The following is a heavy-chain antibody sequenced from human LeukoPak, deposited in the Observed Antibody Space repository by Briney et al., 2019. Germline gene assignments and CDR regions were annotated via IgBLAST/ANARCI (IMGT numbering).Heavy chain of an antibody. V-gene: IGHV4-4*07. CDR1: GGSISSYY. CDR3: ARAWDNWNEQYNWFDP. D-gene: IGHD1-20*01. J-gene: IGHJ5*02. Sequence: PSETLSLTCTVSGGSISSYYWSWIRQPAGKGLEWIGRIYTSGSTNYNPSLKSRVTMSVDTSKNQFSLKLSSVTAADTAVYYCARAWDNWNEQYNWFDPWGQGTLVTVSS. CDR2: IYTSGST.